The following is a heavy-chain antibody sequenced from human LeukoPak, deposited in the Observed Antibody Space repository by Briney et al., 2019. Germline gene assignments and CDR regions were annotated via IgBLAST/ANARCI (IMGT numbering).Heavy chain of an antibody. CDR2: ISSRSNYT. V-gene: IGHV3-21*01. J-gene: IGHJ4*02. Sequence: KPGGSLRLSCAASGFTFSGYSMNWVRQAPGEGLEWVSSISSRSNYTYYADSVKGRFTISRDNAKNSLYLQMNSVRAEDTAVYYCARGTVVAEYFDDWGQGTLVTVSS. D-gene: IGHD2-15*01. CDR1: GFTFSGYS. CDR3: ARGTVVAEYFDD.